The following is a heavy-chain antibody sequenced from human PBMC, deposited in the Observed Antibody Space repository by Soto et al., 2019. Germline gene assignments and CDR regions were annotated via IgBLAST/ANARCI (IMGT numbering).Heavy chain of an antibody. CDR2: INHSGST. V-gene: IGHV4-34*01. D-gene: IGHD2-15*01. Sequence: SETLSLTCAVYGGSFSGYYWSWIRQPPGKGLEWIGEINHSGSTNYNPSLKSRVTISVDTSKNQFSLKLSSVTAADTAVYYCARARGGYCSGGSCYYVYWGQGTLVTVSS. J-gene: IGHJ4*02. CDR3: ARARGGYCSGGSCYYVY. CDR1: GGSFSGYY.